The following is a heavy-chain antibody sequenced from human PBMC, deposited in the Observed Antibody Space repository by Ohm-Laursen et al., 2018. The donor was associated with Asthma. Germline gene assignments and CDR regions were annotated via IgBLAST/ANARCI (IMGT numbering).Heavy chain of an antibody. V-gene: IGHV3-30-3*01. Sequence: SLRLSCAVSGFTFSTYAMRWVRQVPGKGLERVAVGGSYFDGGLKYYADSVNGRFTVSRDDSKNTLYLQMNSLRPDDTAVYYCARDVMEWYLPAFDFWGQGTLVTVSS. CDR1: GFTFSTYA. D-gene: IGHD3-3*01. CDR2: GGSYFDGGLK. CDR3: ARDVMEWYLPAFDF. J-gene: IGHJ4*02.